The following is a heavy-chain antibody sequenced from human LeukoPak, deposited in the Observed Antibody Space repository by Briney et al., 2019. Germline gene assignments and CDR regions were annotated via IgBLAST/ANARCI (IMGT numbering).Heavy chain of an antibody. CDR1: GFTFSRYW. J-gene: IGHJ1*01. Sequence: GGSLRLSCAASGFTFSRYWMHWVRQAPGKGLVWVSRINGDGSTTSYADSVKGGFTISGDNAKNTLYLQMNSLRAEDTAVYYCATGNYYDSRGYYTFGHWGQGTLVTVSS. V-gene: IGHV3-74*01. CDR3: ATGNYYDSRGYYTFGH. CDR2: INGDGSTT. D-gene: IGHD3-22*01.